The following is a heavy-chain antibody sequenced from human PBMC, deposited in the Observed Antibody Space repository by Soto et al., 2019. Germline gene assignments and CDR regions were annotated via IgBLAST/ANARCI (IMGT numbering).Heavy chain of an antibody. CDR2: ISYDGSNK. CDR1: GFTFSSYG. Sequence: QVQLVESGGGVVQPGRSLRLSCAASGFTFSSYGMHWVRQAPGKGLEWVAVISYDGSNKYYADSVKGRFTISRDNSKNTLYLQMNRLRAEDTAVYYGAKDRRVVAVAAPFDYWGQGTLVTVSS. D-gene: IGHD6-19*01. J-gene: IGHJ4*02. CDR3: AKDRRVVAVAAPFDY. V-gene: IGHV3-30*18.